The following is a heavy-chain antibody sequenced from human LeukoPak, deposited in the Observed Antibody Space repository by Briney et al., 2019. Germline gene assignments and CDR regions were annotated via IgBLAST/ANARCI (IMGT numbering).Heavy chain of an antibody. CDR1: GFTFSTYT. Sequence: GGSLRLSCAASGFTFSTYTMTWVRQAPGKGLEWVSSISSSGSYIYYADSVKGRFTISRDNAKESLYLQMNTLRAEDTAVYYCARTAPMGLFDYWGQGTPVTVSS. D-gene: IGHD3-10*01. CDR3: ARTAPMGLFDY. CDR2: ISSSGSYI. V-gene: IGHV3-21*01. J-gene: IGHJ4*02.